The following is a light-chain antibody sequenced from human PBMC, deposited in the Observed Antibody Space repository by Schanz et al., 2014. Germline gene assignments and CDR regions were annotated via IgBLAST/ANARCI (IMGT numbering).Light chain of an antibody. CDR1: SSDVGGYNY. V-gene: IGLV2-8*01. CDR2: DVS. Sequence: QSALTQPPSASGSPGQSVTISCTGTSSDVGGYNYVSWYQLHPGKAPKLMIYDVSKRPSGVPDRFSGSKSGNTASLTISGLQAEDEADYYCSSYATTNTLVFGGGTKLTVL. CDR3: SSYATTNTLV. J-gene: IGLJ2*01.